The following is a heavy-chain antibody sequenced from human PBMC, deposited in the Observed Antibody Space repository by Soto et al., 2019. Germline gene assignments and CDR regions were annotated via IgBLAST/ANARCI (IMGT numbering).Heavy chain of an antibody. CDR2: IIPIFGTA. J-gene: IGHJ6*02. D-gene: IGHD6-6*01. Sequence: SVKVSCKASGGTFSSYSISWVLQAPGQGLEWMGGIIPIFGTANYAQKFQGRVTITADESTSTAYMELSSLRSEDTAVYYCARLGGSSSDYYYGMDVWGQGTTVTVSS. CDR1: GGTFSSYS. CDR3: ARLGGSSSDYYYGMDV. V-gene: IGHV1-69*13.